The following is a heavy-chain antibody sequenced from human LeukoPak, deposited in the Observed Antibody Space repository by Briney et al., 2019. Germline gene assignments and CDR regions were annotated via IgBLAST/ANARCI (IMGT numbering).Heavy chain of an antibody. Sequence: GGSLRLSCAASGFTFSSSWMTWVRQAPGKGLEWLANIKGDGSDKNYVDSVKGRFTISRDNAKNSLFLQMSSLRGEDTALYYCATEHWGPNSWGQGALVTVSS. CDR3: ATEHWGPNS. CDR1: GFTFSSSW. V-gene: IGHV3-7*01. J-gene: IGHJ4*02. D-gene: IGHD3-16*01. CDR2: IKGDGSDK.